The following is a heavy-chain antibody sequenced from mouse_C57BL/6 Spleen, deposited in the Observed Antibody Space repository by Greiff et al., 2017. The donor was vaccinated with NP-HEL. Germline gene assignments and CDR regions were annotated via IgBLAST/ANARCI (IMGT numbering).Heavy chain of an antibody. CDR3: ARRWGYAMDY. CDR2: IDPSDSYT. CDR1: GYTFTSYW. J-gene: IGHJ4*01. D-gene: IGHD1-1*02. Sequence: VQLQQPGAELVRPGTSVKLSCKASGYTFTSYWMYWVKQRPGQGLEWIGVIDPSDSYTNYNQKFKGKATLTVDTSSSTAYMQLSSLTSEDSAVYYCARRWGYAMDYWGQGTSVTVSS. V-gene: IGHV1-59*01.